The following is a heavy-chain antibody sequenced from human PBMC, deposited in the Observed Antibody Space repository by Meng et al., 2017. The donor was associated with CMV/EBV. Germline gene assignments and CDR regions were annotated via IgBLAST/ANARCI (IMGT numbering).Heavy chain of an antibody. J-gene: IGHJ4*02. V-gene: IGHV4-34*01. CDR2: INHSGST. CDR3: ASSLTYPDY. Sequence: QVQLAQVCAGLLKPSETLSLTCAVYGGSFSGYYWSWIRQPPGKGLEWIGEINHSGSTNYNPSLKSRVTISVDTSKNQFSLKLSSVTAADTAVYYCASSLTYPDYWGQGTLVTVSS. CDR1: GGSFSGYY. D-gene: IGHD2-15*01.